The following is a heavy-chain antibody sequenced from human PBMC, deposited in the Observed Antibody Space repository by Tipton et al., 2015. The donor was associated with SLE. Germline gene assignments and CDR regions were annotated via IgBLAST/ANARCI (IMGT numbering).Heavy chain of an antibody. Sequence: SLRLSCAASGFTFSNAWMSWVRQAPGKGLEWVAVISYDGSNKYYADSVKGRFTISRDNSKNTLYLQMNSLRAEDAAVYYCARDYSNYGFDYWGQGTLVTVSS. V-gene: IGHV3-30*03. CDR3: ARDYSNYGFDY. J-gene: IGHJ4*02. D-gene: IGHD4-11*01. CDR1: GFTFSNAW. CDR2: ISYDGSNK.